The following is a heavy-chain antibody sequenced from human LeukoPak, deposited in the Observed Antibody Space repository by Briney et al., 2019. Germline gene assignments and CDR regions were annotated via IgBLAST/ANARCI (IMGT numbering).Heavy chain of an antibody. CDR2: IKSKTDGGTT. J-gene: IGHJ4*02. V-gene: IGHV3-15*01. CDR3: TTALTVAGNFDY. CDR1: GFTFSNAW. D-gene: IGHD6-19*01. Sequence: GGSLRLSCAASGFTFSNAWMSWVRQAPGKGLEWVGRIKSKTDGGTTDYAAPVKGRFTISRDDSENTLYLQMNSLKTEDTAVYYCTTALTVAGNFDYWGQGTLVTVSS.